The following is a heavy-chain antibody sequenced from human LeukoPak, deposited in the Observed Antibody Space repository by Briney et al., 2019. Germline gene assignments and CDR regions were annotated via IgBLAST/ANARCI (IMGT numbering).Heavy chain of an antibody. Sequence: SETLSLTCTVSGVSMSNYYWGWIRQPPGKGLEWIGTIYYSGSTHYNPSLKSRVTISVDTSKNQFSLKLTSVTAADTAVYYCAIYRGDCGGDCYFFDYWGQGTLVTVSS. V-gene: IGHV4-39*01. CDR2: IYYSGST. CDR1: GVSMSNYY. J-gene: IGHJ4*02. CDR3: AIYRGDCGGDCYFFDY. D-gene: IGHD2-21*02.